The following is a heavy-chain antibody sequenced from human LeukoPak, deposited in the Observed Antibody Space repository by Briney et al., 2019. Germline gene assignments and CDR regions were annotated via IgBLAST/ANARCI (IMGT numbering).Heavy chain of an antibody. CDR3: ARDFGYDSSGYYPTSY. V-gene: IGHV1-18*01. Sequence: GASVKVSCTASGYTFTSYGISWVRQAPGQGLEWMGWISAYNGNTNYAQKLQGRVTMTTDTSTSTAYMELRSLRSDDTAVYYCARDFGYDSSGYYPTSYWGQGTLVTVSS. CDR1: GYTFTSYG. J-gene: IGHJ4*02. D-gene: IGHD3-22*01. CDR2: ISAYNGNT.